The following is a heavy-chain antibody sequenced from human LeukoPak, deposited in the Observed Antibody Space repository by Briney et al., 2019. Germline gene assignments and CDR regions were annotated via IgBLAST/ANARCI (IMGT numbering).Heavy chain of an antibody. J-gene: IGHJ6*02. CDR2: FDPEDGET. Sequence: ASVKVSCKVSGYTLTELSMHWVRQAPGKGLEWKGGFDPEDGETIYAQKFQGRVTMTEDTSTDTAYMELSSLRSEDTAVYYCATDRGDWSNNGMDVWGQGTTVTVSS. CDR1: GYTLTELS. V-gene: IGHV1-24*01. D-gene: IGHD3/OR15-3a*01. CDR3: ATDRGDWSNNGMDV.